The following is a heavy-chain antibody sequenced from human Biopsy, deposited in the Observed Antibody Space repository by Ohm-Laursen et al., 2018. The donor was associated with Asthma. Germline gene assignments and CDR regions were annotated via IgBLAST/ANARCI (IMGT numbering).Heavy chain of an antibody. J-gene: IGHJ6*03. CDR2: VSSSGGSR. V-gene: IGHV3-23*01. CDR3: ARISICTRTACGPYYIYKMGV. D-gene: IGHD2-8*01. CDR1: GFRFTDYG. Sequence: SLRLSYSASGFRFTDYGMHWVRQAPGKGLEWVASVSSSGGSRDYADSVKGRFTISRDNSNTVYLQMNWLRAEDTAIYYCARISICTRTACGPYYIYKMGVWGQGTTVTVSS.